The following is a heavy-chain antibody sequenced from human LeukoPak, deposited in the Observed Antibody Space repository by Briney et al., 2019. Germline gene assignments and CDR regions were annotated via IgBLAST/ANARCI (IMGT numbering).Heavy chain of an antibody. Sequence: PGGSLRLSCAASGFTFNDYYMTWIRQAPGKGLEWVSVIYSGGSTYYADSVKGRFTISRDNSKNTLYLQMNSLRAEDTAVYYCATLTGYSSSWDNWYFDLWGRGTLVTVSS. D-gene: IGHD6-13*01. CDR2: IYSGGST. CDR3: ATLTGYSSSWDNWYFDL. V-gene: IGHV3-66*01. CDR1: GFTFNDYY. J-gene: IGHJ2*01.